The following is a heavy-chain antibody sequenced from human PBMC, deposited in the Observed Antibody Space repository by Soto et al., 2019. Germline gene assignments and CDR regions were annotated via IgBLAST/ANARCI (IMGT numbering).Heavy chain of an antibody. V-gene: IGHV3-33*01. D-gene: IGHD2-2*01. J-gene: IGHJ6*02. Sequence: GGSLRLSCAASGFTFSSYGMHWVRQAPGKGLEWVAVIWYDGSNKYYADSVKGRFTISRDNSKNTLYLQMNSLRAEDTAVYYCARDRGTPATRYCSSTSCYAGMDYGMDVWGQGTTVTVSS. CDR2: IWYDGSNK. CDR3: ARDRGTPATRYCSSTSCYAGMDYGMDV. CDR1: GFTFSSYG.